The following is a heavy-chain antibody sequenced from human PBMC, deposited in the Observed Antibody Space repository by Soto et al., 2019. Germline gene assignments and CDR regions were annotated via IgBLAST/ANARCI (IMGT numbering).Heavy chain of an antibody. CDR1: GFTFTSSA. CDR3: VGNWNYGDFGY. D-gene: IGHD1-7*01. V-gene: IGHV1-58*01. CDR2: IVVGSGNT. J-gene: IGHJ4*02. Sequence: ASVKVSCKASGFTFTSSAVQWVRQARGQRLEWIGWIVVGSGNTNYAQKFQERVTITRDMSTSTAYMELSSLRSEDTAVYYCVGNWNYGDFGYWGQGTLVTVSS.